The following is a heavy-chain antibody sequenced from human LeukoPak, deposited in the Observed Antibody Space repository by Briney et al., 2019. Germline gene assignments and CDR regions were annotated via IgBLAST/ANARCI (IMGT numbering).Heavy chain of an antibody. J-gene: IGHJ6*02. CDR1: GGSISSGGYY. CDR2: IYYSGST. D-gene: IGHD2-2*01. V-gene: IGHV4-31*03. Sequence: PSQTLSLTCTVSGGSISSGGYYWSWIRQHPGKGLEWIGYIYYSGSTYYNPSPKSRVTISVDTSKNQFSLKLSSVTAADTAVYYCARDRPDCSSTSCYHNYYYGMDVWGQGTTVTDSS. CDR3: ARDRPDCSSTSCYHNYYYGMDV.